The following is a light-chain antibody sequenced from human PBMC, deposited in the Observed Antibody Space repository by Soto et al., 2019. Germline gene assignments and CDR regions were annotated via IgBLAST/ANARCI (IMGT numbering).Light chain of an antibody. CDR3: GSYAGTPVV. J-gene: IGLJ2*01. CDR2: DVS. V-gene: IGLV2-11*01. Sequence: QSALTQPRSVSGSPGQSVTISCTGTSSDVGGYNYVSWYQQHPGKAPKLMIYDVSKRPSGVPDRFSGSKSGNTASLTISGLQAEDEADYYCGSYAGTPVVFGAGTTPTVL. CDR1: SSDVGGYNY.